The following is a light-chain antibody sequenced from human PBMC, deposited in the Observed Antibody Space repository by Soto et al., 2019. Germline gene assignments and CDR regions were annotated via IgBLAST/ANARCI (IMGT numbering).Light chain of an antibody. CDR2: GTS. V-gene: IGKV3-20*01. CDR3: QQYTTSSWT. CDR1: QSVGSSY. Sequence: EIVLTQSPATLSLSPGERATLSCLASQSVGSSYLAWYQQKPGQAPRVLIYGTSSRATGIPDRFSGSGSGTDFTLTISRLEPEDFAVYYCQQYTTSSWTFGQGTKVDIK. J-gene: IGKJ1*01.